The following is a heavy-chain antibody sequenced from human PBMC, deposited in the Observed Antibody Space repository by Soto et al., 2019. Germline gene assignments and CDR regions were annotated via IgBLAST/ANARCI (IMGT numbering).Heavy chain of an antibody. J-gene: IGHJ6*02. Sequence: GGSLRLSCAASGFTFSSYSMNWVRQAPGKGLEWVSYISSSSSTIYYADSVKGRFTISRDNAKNSLYLQMNSLRDEDTAVYYCARNRIAVAGAHGMDVWGQGTTVTVSS. CDR1: GFTFSSYS. CDR2: ISSSSSTI. CDR3: ARNRIAVAGAHGMDV. V-gene: IGHV3-48*02. D-gene: IGHD6-19*01.